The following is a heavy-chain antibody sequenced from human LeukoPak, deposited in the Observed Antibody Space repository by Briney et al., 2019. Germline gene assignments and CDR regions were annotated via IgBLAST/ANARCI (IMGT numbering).Heavy chain of an antibody. CDR2: INTNTGNP. CDR3: ARDMGSGWYPLSSDAFDI. D-gene: IGHD6-19*01. V-gene: IGHV7-4-1*02. CDR1: GYTSTDYP. J-gene: IGHJ3*02. Sequence: GASVKVSCKAYGYTSTDYPLNWVRQAPGQGLEWMGWINTNTGNPTSAQGFTGRFVFSLDTSVTTAYLQISSLKAEDTAVYYCARDMGSGWYPLSSDAFDIWGQGTMVTVSS.